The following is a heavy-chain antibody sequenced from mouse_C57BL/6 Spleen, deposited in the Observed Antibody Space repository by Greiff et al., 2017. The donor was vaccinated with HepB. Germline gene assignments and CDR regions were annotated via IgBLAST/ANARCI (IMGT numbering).Heavy chain of an antibody. V-gene: IGHV5-4*03. J-gene: IGHJ3*01. CDR2: ISDGDSYT. CDR3: ARSEDDYGPWFAY. D-gene: IGHD2-4*01. Sequence: EVMLVESGGGLVKPGGSLKLSCAASGFTFSSYAMSWVRQTPEKRLEWVATISDGDSYTYYPDNVKGRFTISRDNATNNLYLQMRHLKSEDTAMYYCARSEDDYGPWFAYWGQGTLVTVSA. CDR1: GFTFSSYA.